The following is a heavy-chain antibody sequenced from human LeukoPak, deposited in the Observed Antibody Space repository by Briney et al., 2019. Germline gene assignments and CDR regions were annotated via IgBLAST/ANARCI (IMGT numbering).Heavy chain of an antibody. CDR2: IYYSGST. CDR1: GGSISSHY. V-gene: IGHV4-59*11. CDR3: AREVEATPYYFDY. J-gene: IGHJ4*02. Sequence: PSETLSLTCTVSGGSISSHYWSWIRQPPGKGLEWIGYIYYSGSTNYNPSLKSRVTISVDTSKNQFSLKLSSVTAADTAVYYCAREVEATPYYFDYWGQGTLVTVSS. D-gene: IGHD1-26*01.